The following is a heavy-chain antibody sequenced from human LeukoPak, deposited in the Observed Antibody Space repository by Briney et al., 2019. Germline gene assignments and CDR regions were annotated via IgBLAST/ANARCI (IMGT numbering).Heavy chain of an antibody. V-gene: IGHV4-39*01. Sequence: SETLSLTCTVSGGSISSSSYSWGWIRQPPGKGLKWIGSIYYSGSTYYNPSLKSRVTISVDTSKNQFSLKLSSVTAADTAMYYCARQGEPYCSGGSCYGLDPWGQGTLVTVSS. J-gene: IGHJ5*02. CDR3: ARQGEPYCSGGSCYGLDP. D-gene: IGHD2-15*01. CDR2: IYYSGST. CDR1: GGSISSSSYS.